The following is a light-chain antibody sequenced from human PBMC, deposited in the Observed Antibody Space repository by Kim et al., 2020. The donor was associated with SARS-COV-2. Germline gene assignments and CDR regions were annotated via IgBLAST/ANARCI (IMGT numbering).Light chain of an antibody. CDR2: QDS. Sequence: GSPGQTARIPCSGDKLGDKYACWYQQKPGQSPVLVIYQDSKRPSGIPERFSGSNSGNTATLTISGTQAMDEADYYCQAWDSSTWVFGGGTQLTVL. V-gene: IGLV3-1*01. CDR3: QAWDSSTWV. J-gene: IGLJ3*02. CDR1: KLGDKY.